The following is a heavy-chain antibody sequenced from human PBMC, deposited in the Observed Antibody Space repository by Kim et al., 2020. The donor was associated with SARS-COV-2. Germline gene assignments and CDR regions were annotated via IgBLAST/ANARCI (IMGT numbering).Heavy chain of an antibody. Sequence: SETLSLTCAVYGGSFSGYYWSWIRQPPGKGLEWIGEINHSGSTNYNPSLKSRVTISVDTSKNQFSLKLSSVTAADTAVYYCARFRFGIAAAVIYYYYGMDVWGQGTTVTVSS. V-gene: IGHV4-34*01. CDR3: ARFRFGIAAAVIYYYYGMDV. J-gene: IGHJ6*02. D-gene: IGHD6-13*01. CDR1: GGSFSGYY. CDR2: INHSGST.